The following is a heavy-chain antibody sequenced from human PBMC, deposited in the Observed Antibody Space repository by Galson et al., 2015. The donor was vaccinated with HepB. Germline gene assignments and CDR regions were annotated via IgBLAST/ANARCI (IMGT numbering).Heavy chain of an antibody. CDR1: GFTFSDYY. D-gene: IGHD4-11*01. J-gene: IGHJ6*03. V-gene: IGHV3-11*01. Sequence: SLRLSCAASGFTFSDYYMSWIRQAPGKGLEWVSYISSSGSAIYYADSVKGRFTISRDNAKNSLYLQMNSLRAEDTAVYYCAREFTVTTLLYYYYYMDVWGKGTTVTVSS. CDR3: AREFTVTTLLYYYYYMDV. CDR2: ISSSGSAI.